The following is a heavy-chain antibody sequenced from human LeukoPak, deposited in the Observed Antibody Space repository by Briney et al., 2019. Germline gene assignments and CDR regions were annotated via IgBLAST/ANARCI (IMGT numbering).Heavy chain of an antibody. D-gene: IGHD3-10*01. V-gene: IGHV1-69*13. CDR2: IIPIFGTA. J-gene: IGHJ5*02. CDR3: AREPRAGNWFDP. Sequence: ASVKVSCKASGGTFSSYAISWVRQAPGQGLEWMGGIIPIFGTANYAQKFQGRVTITADESTSTAYMELSSLRSEDTAVYYCAREPRAGNWFDPWGQGTLVTVSS. CDR1: GGTFSSYA.